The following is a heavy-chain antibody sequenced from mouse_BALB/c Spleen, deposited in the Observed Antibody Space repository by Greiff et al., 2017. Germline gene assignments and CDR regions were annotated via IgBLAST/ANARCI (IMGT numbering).Heavy chain of an antibody. CDR2: INSNGGST. D-gene: IGHD2-4*01. Sequence: EVKLVESGGGLVQPGGSLKLSCAASGFTFSSYGMSWVRQTPDKRLELVATINSNGGSTYYPDSVKGRFTISRDNAKNTLYLQMSSLKSEDTAMYYCARDRMITGNYYAMDYWGQGTSVTVSS. V-gene: IGHV5-6-3*01. CDR1: GFTFSSYG. CDR3: ARDRMITGNYYAMDY. J-gene: IGHJ4*01.